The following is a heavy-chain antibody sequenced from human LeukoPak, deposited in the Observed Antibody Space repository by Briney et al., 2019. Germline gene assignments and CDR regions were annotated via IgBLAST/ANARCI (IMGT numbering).Heavy chain of an antibody. CDR3: ARGRMWHGDYFPNWFDP. V-gene: IGHV1-69*13. Sequence: ASVKVSCKASGGTFSSYAISWVRQAPGQGLEWMGGIIPIFGTANYAQKFQGRVTITADESTSTAYMELSSLRSEDTAVYYCARGRMWHGDYFPNWFDPWGQGTLVTVSS. CDR1: GGTFSSYA. CDR2: IIPIFGTA. D-gene: IGHD4-17*01. J-gene: IGHJ5*02.